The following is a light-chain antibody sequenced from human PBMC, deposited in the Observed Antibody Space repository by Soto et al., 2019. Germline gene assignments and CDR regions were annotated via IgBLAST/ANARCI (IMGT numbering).Light chain of an antibody. CDR3: RHYNTYSET. Sequence: DIPMTQSPSTLSASVGDRVTITCRASQSISTWLAWYQQKPGKAPKLLIYKSSSLESGVPSRFSGSGSGTEFTLTISSLQPDDFATYYCRHYNTYSETFGQGTKVEIK. J-gene: IGKJ1*01. CDR1: QSISTW. CDR2: KSS. V-gene: IGKV1-5*03.